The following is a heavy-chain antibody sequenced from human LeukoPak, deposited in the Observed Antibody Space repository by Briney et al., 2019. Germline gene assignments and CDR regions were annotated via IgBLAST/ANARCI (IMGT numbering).Heavy chain of an antibody. D-gene: IGHD6-6*01. CDR1: GGTFSSYA. J-gene: IGHJ3*02. V-gene: IGHV1-69*05. Sequence: SVKVSCKASGGTFSSYAISWVRQAPGQGLEWMGGIIPIFGTANYAQKFQGRVTITTDESTSTAYMELSSLRSEDTAVYYCARDGSSIAARGAFDIWGQGTMVTVSS. CDR3: ARDGSSIAARGAFDI. CDR2: IIPIFGTA.